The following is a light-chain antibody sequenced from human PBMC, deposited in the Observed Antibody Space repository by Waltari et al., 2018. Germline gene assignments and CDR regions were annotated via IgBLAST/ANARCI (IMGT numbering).Light chain of an antibody. V-gene: IGKV3-20*01. CDR1: QSIGRY. Sequence: EIVLTQSPGTLSLSPGERATLSCRASQSIGRYLAWYQQKPDQAPRLLIYGASSRATGLPDRFSGSGSGTDFSLPISSLEPEDFAVYYCQNHERLPATFGQGTKVEIK. CDR2: GAS. CDR3: QNHERLPAT. J-gene: IGKJ1*01.